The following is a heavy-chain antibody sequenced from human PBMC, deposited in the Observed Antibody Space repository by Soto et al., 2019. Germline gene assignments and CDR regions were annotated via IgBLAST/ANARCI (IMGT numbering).Heavy chain of an antibody. J-gene: IGHJ6*02. Sequence: ASVKVSCRASVNTITSYAMHWVRQAPGQRLEWMGWINAGNGNTKYSQKFQGRVTITRDTSASTASMELSSLRSEDTAVYYCASSATTADCYYGMDVWGQGTTVTVSS. CDR3: ASSATTADCYYGMDV. V-gene: IGHV1-3*01. CDR2: INAGNGNT. CDR1: VNTITSYA. D-gene: IGHD1-26*01.